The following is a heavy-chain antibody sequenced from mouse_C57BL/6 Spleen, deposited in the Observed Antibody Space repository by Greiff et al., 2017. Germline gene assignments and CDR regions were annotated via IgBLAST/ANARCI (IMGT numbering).Heavy chain of an antibody. CDR2: ISYDGSN. V-gene: IGHV3-6*01. J-gene: IGHJ3*01. D-gene: IGHD2-4*01. Sequence: ESGPGLVKPSQSLSLTCSVTGYSITSGYYWNWIRQFPGNKLEWMGYISYDGSNNYNPSLKNRISITRDTSKNQFFLKLNSVTTEDTATYYCARSLKDYEGFAYWGQGTLVTVSA. CDR1: GYSITSGYY. CDR3: ARSLKDYEGFAY.